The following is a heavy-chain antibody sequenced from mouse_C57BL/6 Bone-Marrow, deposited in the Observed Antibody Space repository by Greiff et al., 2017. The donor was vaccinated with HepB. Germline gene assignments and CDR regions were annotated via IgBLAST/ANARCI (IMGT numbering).Heavy chain of an antibody. D-gene: IGHD1-1*01. Sequence: EVKVEESGPELVKPGASVKISCKASGYSFTGYYMHWVKQSSEKSLEWIGEINPSTGGTSYNQKFKGKATLTVDKSSSTAYMQLKSLTSEDSAVYYCARYFIWKNGWGQGTTLTVSS. CDR1: GYSFTGYY. J-gene: IGHJ2*01. CDR2: INPSTGGT. V-gene: IGHV1-43*01. CDR3: ARYFIWKNG.